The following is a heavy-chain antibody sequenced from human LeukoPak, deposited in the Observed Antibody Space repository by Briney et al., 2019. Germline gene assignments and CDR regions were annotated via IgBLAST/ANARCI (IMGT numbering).Heavy chain of an antibody. CDR2: INEDGSVK. CDR1: GFTFSSHW. D-gene: IGHD3-16*02. V-gene: IGHV3-7*01. CDR3: AGYRGPHGMDV. J-gene: IGHJ6*02. Sequence: PGGSLRLSCAVSGFTFSSHWMAWVRQAPGKGPEWVANINEDGSVKYYVDSVRGRFSISRDNAKDLLYLQMNSLRAEDTAVYYWAGYRGPHGMDVGGQSTTVTVSS.